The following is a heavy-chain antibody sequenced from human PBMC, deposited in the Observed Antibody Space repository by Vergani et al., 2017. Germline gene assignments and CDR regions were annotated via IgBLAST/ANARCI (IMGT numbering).Heavy chain of an antibody. D-gene: IGHD1-26*01. Sequence: QVQLQESGPGLVKPSETLCLTCTVSGGSISSYYWSWIRQPAGKGLEWIGRIYTSGSTNYNPSLKSRITMSVDTSKNQFSMKLSSVTAADTAVYYCARDXGGSYYGRSWYFDLWDRGTLVTVSS. V-gene: IGHV4-4*07. J-gene: IGHJ2*01. CDR1: GGSISSYY. CDR2: IYTSGST. CDR3: ARDXGGSYYGRSWYFDL.